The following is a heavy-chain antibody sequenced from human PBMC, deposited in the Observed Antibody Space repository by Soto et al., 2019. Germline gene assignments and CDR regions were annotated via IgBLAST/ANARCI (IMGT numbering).Heavy chain of an antibody. D-gene: IGHD6-6*01. CDR2: IWYDGSNK. CDR1: GFTFSSYG. J-gene: IGHJ6*02. V-gene: IGHV3-33*01. CDR3: ARAGSSNYYGMDV. Sequence: QVQLVESGGGVVQPGRSLRLSCAASGFTFSSYGMHWVRQAPGTGLEWVAVIWYDGSNKYYADSVKGRFTISRDNSKNTLYLQMNSLRAEDTAVYYCARAGSSNYYGMDVWGQGTTVTVSS.